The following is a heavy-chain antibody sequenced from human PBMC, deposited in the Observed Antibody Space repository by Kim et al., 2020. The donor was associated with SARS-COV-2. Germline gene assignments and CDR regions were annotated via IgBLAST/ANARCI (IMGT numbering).Heavy chain of an antibody. CDR3: ARVVLRGVIGATFDY. CDR2: IIPILGIA. Sequence: SVKVSCKASGGTFSSYAISWVRQAPGQGLEWMGMIIPILGIANYAQKFQGRVTITADKSTSTAYMELSSLRSEDTAVYYCARVVLRGVIGATFDYWGQGTLVTVSS. V-gene: IGHV1-69*04. D-gene: IGHD3-10*01. CDR1: GGTFSSYA. J-gene: IGHJ4*02.